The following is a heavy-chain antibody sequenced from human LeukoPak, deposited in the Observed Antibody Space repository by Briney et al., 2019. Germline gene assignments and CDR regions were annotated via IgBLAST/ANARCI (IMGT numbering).Heavy chain of an antibody. CDR3: ARDAGAGWELLGRNDY. CDR1: GFTFSRYS. CDR2: ISSSSSYI. D-gene: IGHD1-26*01. J-gene: IGHJ4*02. V-gene: IGHV3-21*01. Sequence: GGSLRLSCAASGFTFSRYSMNWVRQAPGKGLEWVSSISSSSSYIYYTDSVKGRFTISRDNAKNSLYLRMNSLRAEDTAMYYCARDAGAGWELLGRNDYRGQGTLVTVSS.